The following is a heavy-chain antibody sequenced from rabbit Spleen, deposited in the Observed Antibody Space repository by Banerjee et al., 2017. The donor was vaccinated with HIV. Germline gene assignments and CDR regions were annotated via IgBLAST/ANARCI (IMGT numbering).Heavy chain of an antibody. CDR3: ARDLVAVIGWNFNL. D-gene: IGHD1-1*01. CDR2: INTYTGKS. V-gene: IGHV1S45*01. Sequence: QEQLVESGGGLVKPEGSLKLSCTASGFSFSNKAVMCWVRQAPGKGLEWIACINTYTGKSVYASWATGRITISKTSSTTVTLQMTSLTAADTATYFCARDLVAVIGWNFNLWGQGTLVTVS. J-gene: IGHJ4*01. CDR1: GFSFSNKAV.